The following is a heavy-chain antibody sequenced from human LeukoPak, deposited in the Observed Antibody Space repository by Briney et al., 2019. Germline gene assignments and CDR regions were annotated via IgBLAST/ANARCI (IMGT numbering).Heavy chain of an antibody. J-gene: IGHJ4*02. Sequence: ASVKVSCKASGYTFTGYYMHWVQQAPGQGLEWMGWINPNSGGTNYAQKFQGRVTMTRDTSISTAYMELSRLRSDDTAVYYCARDYDILTGYYSSDLYFDYWGQGTLVTVSS. CDR1: GYTFTGYY. D-gene: IGHD3-9*01. V-gene: IGHV1-2*02. CDR2: INPNSGGT. CDR3: ARDYDILTGYYSSDLYFDY.